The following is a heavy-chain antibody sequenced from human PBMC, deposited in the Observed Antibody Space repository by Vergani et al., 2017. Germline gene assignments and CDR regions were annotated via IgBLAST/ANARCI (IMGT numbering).Heavy chain of an antibody. D-gene: IGHD6-6*01. CDR1: GFTFSSYS. CDR2: ISSSGGST. J-gene: IGHJ4*02. CDR3: AKESPAGYSSSYFFDY. V-gene: IGHV3-23*04. Sequence: EVQLVESGGGLVKPGGSLRLSCAASGFTFSSYSMNWVRQAPGKGLEWGSAISSSGGSTYYTDSVKGRFTISRDNSKNTLYLQMNRRRAEDTAVYYCAKESPAGYSSSYFFDYWGQGTLVTVSS.